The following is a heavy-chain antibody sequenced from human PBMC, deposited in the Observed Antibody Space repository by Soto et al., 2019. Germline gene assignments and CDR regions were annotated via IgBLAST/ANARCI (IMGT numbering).Heavy chain of an antibody. CDR3: ARGFSSVSMDA. V-gene: IGHV4-61*08. CDR1: VDSGSSGGYY. Sequence: PSETLSLTGTVSVDSGSSGGYYWSWIRQPPGKGLEWIGYIYSSGSANYNPSLKSRVTISRDTSKNQISLKVASVTAADTAGYYCARGFSSVSMDAWGQGTTVTVSS. D-gene: IGHD6-19*01. CDR2: IYSSGSA. J-gene: IGHJ6*02.